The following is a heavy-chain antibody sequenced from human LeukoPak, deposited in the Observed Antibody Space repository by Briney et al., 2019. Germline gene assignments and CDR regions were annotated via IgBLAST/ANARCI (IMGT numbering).Heavy chain of an antibody. V-gene: IGHV3-23*01. CDR2: ISGSGGST. J-gene: IGHJ4*02. CDR3: AKDRTSSPGAY. Sequence: GGSLRLSCAASGFTFSNSAMSGARQAPGKGLEWVSGISGSGGSTYYAESVKGRFTISRDNSKNTLYLQMNSLRAEDTAVYYCAKDRTSSPGAYWGQGTLVTVSS. CDR1: GFTFSNSA. D-gene: IGHD6-6*01.